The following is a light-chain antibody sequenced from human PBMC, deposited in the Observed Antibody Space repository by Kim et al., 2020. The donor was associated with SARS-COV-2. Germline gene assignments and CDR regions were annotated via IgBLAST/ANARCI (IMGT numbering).Light chain of an antibody. CDR2: KDS. CDR1: KLGDQY. J-gene: IGLJ7*02. Sequence: SYELTQPPSVSVSAGQTATITCSGHKLGDQYAFWYQQRPGQSPVLIIYKDSERPSGIPERFSGSNSANTATLTISGTQAMDEADYYCQAWHIDTVIFGGGTQLTAL. CDR3: QAWHIDTVI. V-gene: IGLV3-1*01.